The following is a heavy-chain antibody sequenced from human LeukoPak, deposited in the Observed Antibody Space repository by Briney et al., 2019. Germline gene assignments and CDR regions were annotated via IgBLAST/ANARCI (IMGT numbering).Heavy chain of an antibody. V-gene: IGHV3-53*01. CDR1: GFSFSNTY. D-gene: IGHD2-21*02. Sequence: PGESLRLSCAPSGFSFSNTYMSWVRQAPARGLEWVSIIYSGSNTYYADSVKGRFTISRDNSKNTLYLQMNRLRPEDTAVYYCARGTVTAPDYWGQGTLATVSS. CDR3: ARGTVTAPDY. CDR2: IYSGSNT. J-gene: IGHJ4*02.